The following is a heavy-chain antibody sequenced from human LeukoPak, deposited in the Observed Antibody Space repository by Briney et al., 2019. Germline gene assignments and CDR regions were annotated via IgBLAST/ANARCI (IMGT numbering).Heavy chain of an antibody. CDR2: ISAYNGNT. CDR1: GYTFTSYG. Sequence: GASVKVSCTASGYTFTSYGISWVRQAPGQGLEWMGWISAYNGNTNYAQKPQGRVTMTTDTSTSTAYMELRSLRSDDTAVYYCARDGGYSGYAPSNYWGQGTLVTVSS. J-gene: IGHJ4*02. D-gene: IGHD5-12*01. V-gene: IGHV1-18*01. CDR3: ARDGGYSGYAPSNY.